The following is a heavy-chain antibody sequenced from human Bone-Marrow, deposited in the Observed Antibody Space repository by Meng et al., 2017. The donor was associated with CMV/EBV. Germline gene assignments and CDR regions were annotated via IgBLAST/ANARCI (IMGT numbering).Heavy chain of an antibody. Sequence: GESLKISCAASGFTFSNYAMSWVRQAPGKGLEWVSLIYSGAGSTLYADSVKGRFTISRDNSKNTLYLQMNSLRAEDTAVYYCARDRITIFGVVMGHDAFDIWGQGTMVTVSS. CDR2: IYSGAGST. V-gene: IGHV3-23*03. J-gene: IGHJ3*02. D-gene: IGHD3-3*01. CDR1: GFTFSNYA. CDR3: ARDRITIFGVVMGHDAFDI.